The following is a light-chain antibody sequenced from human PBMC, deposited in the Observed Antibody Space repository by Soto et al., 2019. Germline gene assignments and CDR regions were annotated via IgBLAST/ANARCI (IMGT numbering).Light chain of an antibody. V-gene: IGKV1-5*03. CDR3: QQYNTYRT. J-gene: IGKJ1*01. CDR1: QNIKRW. CDR2: KAS. Sequence: DIQLTQSPSTLSASVGDRVTITCRASQNIKRWLAWYQQKPGRAPKLLIYKASTLESGVPSRFSGSGSGTEFTLTISSLQPDDFGTFFCQQYNTYRTFGQGTRVEVK.